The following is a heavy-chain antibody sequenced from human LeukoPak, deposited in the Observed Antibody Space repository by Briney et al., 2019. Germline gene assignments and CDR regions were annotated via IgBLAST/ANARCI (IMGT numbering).Heavy chain of an antibody. CDR1: GFTVSSKD. D-gene: IGHD6-19*01. Sequence: RGSLRLSCAASGFTVSSKDMSWVRQTPGKGLEWVSVIYSGGGTDYADSVKGRFTVSRDNSKNTLYLQMNSLRAEDTAVYYCARDPGSGWGFDYWGQGTLVTVSS. V-gene: IGHV3-53*01. CDR3: ARDPGSGWGFDY. J-gene: IGHJ4*02. CDR2: IYSGGGT.